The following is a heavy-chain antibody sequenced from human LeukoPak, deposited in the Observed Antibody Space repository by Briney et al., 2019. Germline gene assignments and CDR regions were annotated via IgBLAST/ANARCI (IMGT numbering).Heavy chain of an antibody. D-gene: IGHD1-1*01. CDR2: IYYSGST. J-gene: IGHJ3*02. CDR1: GGSISSYY. V-gene: IGHV4-59*01. Sequence: SETLSLTCSVSGGSISSYYWSWIRQPPGKGLEWIGCIYYSGSTNYSPSLKSRVTISIDTSKKQLSLNLNSVTAADTAVYYCARDRRESTKPNDAFDIWGQGTLVTVS. CDR3: ARDRRESTKPNDAFDI.